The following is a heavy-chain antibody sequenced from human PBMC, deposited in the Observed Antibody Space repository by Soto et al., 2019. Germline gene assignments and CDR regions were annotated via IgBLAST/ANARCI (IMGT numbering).Heavy chain of an antibody. CDR2: IIPIFGTA. V-gene: IGHV1-69*01. CDR1: GGTFSSYA. J-gene: IGHJ6*02. CDR3: ARAEYYGGNPWLGGMDV. Sequence: QVQLVQSGAEVKKPGSSVKVSCKASGGTFSSYAISWVRQAPGQGLEWMGGIIPIFGTANYAQKFQGRVTITADESTSTAYMELSSLRSEDTAVYYCARAEYYGGNPWLGGMDVWGQGTTVTVSS. D-gene: IGHD4-17*01.